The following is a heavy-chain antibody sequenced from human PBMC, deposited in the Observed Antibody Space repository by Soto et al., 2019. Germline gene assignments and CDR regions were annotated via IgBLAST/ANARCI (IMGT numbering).Heavy chain of an antibody. V-gene: IGHV4-38-2*01. D-gene: IGHD2-15*01. J-gene: IGHJ5*02. Sequence: SETLSLTCAVSGYSISSGYYWGWIRQPPGKGLEWIGSIYHSGSTYYNPSLKSRVTISVDTSKNQFSLKLSSVTAADTAVYYCARVVVVVVAATSLSGWFNPWGQGTLVTVSS. CDR1: GYSISSGYY. CDR2: IYHSGST. CDR3: ARVVVVVVAATSLSGWFNP.